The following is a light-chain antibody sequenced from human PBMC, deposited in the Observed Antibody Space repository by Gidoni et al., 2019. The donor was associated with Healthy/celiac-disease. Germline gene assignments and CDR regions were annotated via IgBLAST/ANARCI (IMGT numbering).Light chain of an antibody. CDR1: QSVSSSY. J-gene: IGKJ1*01. CDR3: QQYGSSPWT. CDR2: GAS. V-gene: IGKV3-20*01. Sequence: EIVLTKSPGTLYLSPGERATLSCRASQSVSSSYLAWYQQKPGQAPRLLIYGASSRATGIPDRFCGSGSGTDFTLTISRLEPEDFAVYYCQQYGSSPWTFGQGTKVEIK.